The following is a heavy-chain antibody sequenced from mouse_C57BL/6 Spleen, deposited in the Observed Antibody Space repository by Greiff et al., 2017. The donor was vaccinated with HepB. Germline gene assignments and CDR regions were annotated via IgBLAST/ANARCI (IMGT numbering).Heavy chain of an antibody. J-gene: IGHJ4*01. CDR3: AAYDGYYRLFMDY. D-gene: IGHD2-3*01. CDR2: INPNNGGT. V-gene: IGHV1-22*01. CDR1: GYTFTDYN. Sequence: EVKLMESGPELVKPGASVKMSCKASGYTFTDYNMHWVKQSHGKSLEWIGYINPNNGGTSYNQKFKGKATLTVNKSSSTAYMELRSLTSEDSAVYYCAAYDGYYRLFMDYWGQGTSVTVSS.